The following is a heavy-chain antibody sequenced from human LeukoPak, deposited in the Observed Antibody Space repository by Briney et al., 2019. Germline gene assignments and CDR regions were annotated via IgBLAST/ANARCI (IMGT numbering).Heavy chain of an antibody. CDR3: LVTTRSRGFDY. V-gene: IGHV3-7*01. Sequence: PGGSLRLSCAASGFTFSSYWMSWVRQAPGNGLEWVANIRQDGSVQNYVDSVKGRFTISRDNPKNSVHLQMSSLRAEDTAVYYCLVTTRSRGFDYWGQGTLVTVSS. J-gene: IGHJ4*02. CDR1: GFTFSSYW. D-gene: IGHD1/OR15-1a*01. CDR2: IRQDGSVQ.